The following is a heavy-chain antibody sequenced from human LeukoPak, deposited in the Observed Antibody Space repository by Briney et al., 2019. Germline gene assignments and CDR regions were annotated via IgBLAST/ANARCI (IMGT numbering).Heavy chain of an antibody. J-gene: IGHJ4*02. CDR1: GFTFSSYS. V-gene: IGHV3-66*01. CDR2: IYSGDNT. CDR3: ARSLYYFDY. Sequence: HPGGSLRLSCAASGFTFSSYSMNWVRQAPGKGLEWVSVIYSGDNTYYADSVKGRFTISRDNSKNTLYLQMNSLRAEDTAVYYCARSLYYFDYWGQGTLVTVSS.